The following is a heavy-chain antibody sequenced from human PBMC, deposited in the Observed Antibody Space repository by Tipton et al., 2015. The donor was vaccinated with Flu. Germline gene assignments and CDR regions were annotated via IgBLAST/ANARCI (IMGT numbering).Heavy chain of an antibody. CDR1: GGSISSYY. V-gene: IGHV4-59*01. D-gene: IGHD3-22*01. CDR2: IYYSGST. Sequence: LRLSCTVSGGSISSYYWSWIRQPPGKGLEWIGNIYYSGSTNYNPSLKSRVTISVDTSKNQFSLKLSSVTAADTAVYYCARAAYYESSGYLHDAFDIWGQGTVVPVSS. J-gene: IGHJ3*02. CDR3: ARAAYYESSGYLHDAFDI.